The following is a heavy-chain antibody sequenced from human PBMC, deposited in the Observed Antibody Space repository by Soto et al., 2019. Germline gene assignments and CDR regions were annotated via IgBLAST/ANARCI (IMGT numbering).Heavy chain of an antibody. D-gene: IGHD6-13*01. V-gene: IGHV6-1*01. Sequence: PSQTLSLTCAISVDSVSSNSAACNFIGQSPSRGLEWLGRTYYRSKWYNDYAVSVKSRITINPDTSKNQFSLQLNSVTPEDTAVYYCARGGIAAVGGNWGQGTLVTVSS. CDR1: VDSVSSNSAA. CDR3: ARGGIAAVGGN. CDR2: TYYRSKWYN. J-gene: IGHJ4*02.